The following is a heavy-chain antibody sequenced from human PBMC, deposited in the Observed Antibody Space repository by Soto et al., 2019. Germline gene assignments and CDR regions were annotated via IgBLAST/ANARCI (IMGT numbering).Heavy chain of an antibody. Sequence: ASVKVSCKASGYTFTSYGISWVRQAPGQGLEWMGWISAYNGNTNYAQKLQGRVTMTTDTSTSTAYMELRSLRSDDTAVYYCARDQFTSGWLGKGGHYYYGMDVWGQGTTVTVSS. D-gene: IGHD6-19*01. J-gene: IGHJ6*02. CDR2: ISAYNGNT. CDR1: GYTFTSYG. V-gene: IGHV1-18*01. CDR3: ARDQFTSGWLGKGGHYYYGMDV.